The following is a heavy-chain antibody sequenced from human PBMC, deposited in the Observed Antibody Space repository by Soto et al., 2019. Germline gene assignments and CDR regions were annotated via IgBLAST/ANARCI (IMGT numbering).Heavy chain of an antibody. D-gene: IGHD3-22*01. CDR3: ARSINYYDSSGPLDWFDP. J-gene: IGHJ5*02. Sequence: KPSETLSLTCTVSGGSISSYYWSWIRQPPGKGLEWIGYIYYSGSTNYNPSLKSRVTISVDTSKNQFSLKLSSVTAADTAVYYCARSINYYDSSGPLDWFDPWGQGTLVTSPQ. V-gene: IGHV4-59*01. CDR1: GGSISSYY. CDR2: IYYSGST.